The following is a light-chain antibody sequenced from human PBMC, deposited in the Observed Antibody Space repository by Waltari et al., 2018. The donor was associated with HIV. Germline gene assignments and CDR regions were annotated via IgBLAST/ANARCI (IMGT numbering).Light chain of an antibody. Sequence: QSVLTQPPSVSEAPGQRVTISCSGSSSNIGNNAVNWYQQLPGKAPKLLIYSNNQRPSGVPDRFSGSKSGTSASLAISGLQSEDEADYYCAAWDDSLNGPGVVFGGGTKLTVL. J-gene: IGLJ2*01. CDR3: AAWDDSLNGPGVV. V-gene: IGLV1-36*01. CDR2: SNN. CDR1: SSNIGNNA.